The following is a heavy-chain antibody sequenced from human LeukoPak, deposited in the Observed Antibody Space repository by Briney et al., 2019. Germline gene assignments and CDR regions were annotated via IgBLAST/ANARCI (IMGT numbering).Heavy chain of an antibody. V-gene: IGHV1-18*01. CDR1: GYTFTSYG. J-gene: IGHJ5*02. CDR3: ARIYSSSSTKGWFDP. Sequence: ASVKVSCKASGYTFTSYGISWVRQAPGQGLEWMGWISAYNGNTNYAQKLQGRVTMTTDTSTSTAYMELSSLRSEDTAVYYCARIYSSSSTKGWFDPWGQGTLVTVSS. D-gene: IGHD6-13*01. CDR2: ISAYNGNT.